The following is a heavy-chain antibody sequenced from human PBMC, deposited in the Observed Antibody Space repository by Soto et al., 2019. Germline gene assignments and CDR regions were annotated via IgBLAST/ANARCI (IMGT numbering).Heavy chain of an antibody. D-gene: IGHD2-2*01. CDR1: GGSISSGGHY. CDR2: IYYSGST. CDR3: RGYCSSTSCYGPYYYYGMDV. V-gene: IGHV4-61*08. J-gene: IGHJ6*02. Sequence: SETLSLTCAVSGGSISSGGHYWSWIRQPPGKGLEWIGYIYYSGSTNYNPSLKSRVTISVETSKNQFSLKLSSVTAADTSVYYCRGYCSSTSCYGPYYYYGMDVWGQGTTVTVSS.